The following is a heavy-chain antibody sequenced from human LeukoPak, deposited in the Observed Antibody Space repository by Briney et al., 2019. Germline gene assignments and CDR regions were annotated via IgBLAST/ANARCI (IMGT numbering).Heavy chain of an antibody. V-gene: IGHV3-7*01. CDR3: ASQDSNNAFEI. Sequence: GGSLRLSCAASGFSFSTSWMAWVRQAPGKGLEWVANIKKDGSEKIYGDSVKGRLAISRDNAKSSLFLQMNSLRPEDTAVYYCASQDSNNAFEIWGQGTKVTVSS. CDR2: IKKDGSEK. D-gene: IGHD3-22*01. J-gene: IGHJ3*02. CDR1: GFSFSTSW.